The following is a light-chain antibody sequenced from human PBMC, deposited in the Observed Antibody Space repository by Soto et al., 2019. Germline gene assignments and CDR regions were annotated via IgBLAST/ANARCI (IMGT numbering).Light chain of an antibody. CDR3: KQYNNWPPT. CDR2: GAS. Sequence: EIVMTQSPATLSVSPGERATLSCRASQSVSSNLAWYQQKPGQAPRLLIYGASNRATGIPARFSGSGSGTEFNLTISSLQSEDFAVYYCKQYNNWPPTFGQGTKVEIK. J-gene: IGKJ1*01. V-gene: IGKV3-15*01. CDR1: QSVSSN.